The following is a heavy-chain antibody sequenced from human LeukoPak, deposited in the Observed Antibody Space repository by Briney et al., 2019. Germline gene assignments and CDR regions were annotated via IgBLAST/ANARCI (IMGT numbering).Heavy chain of an antibody. J-gene: IGHJ4*02. Sequence: GGSLRRSCAASGFTFSSYGMSWVRQAPGKGLEWVSAISGSGGSTYYADSVKGRFTISRDNSKNTLYLQMNSLRAEDTAVYYCAKGGRRGYGSYFDYWGQGTLVTVSS. CDR1: GFTFSSYG. V-gene: IGHV3-23*01. CDR2: ISGSGGST. CDR3: AKGGRRGYGSYFDY. D-gene: IGHD3-10*01.